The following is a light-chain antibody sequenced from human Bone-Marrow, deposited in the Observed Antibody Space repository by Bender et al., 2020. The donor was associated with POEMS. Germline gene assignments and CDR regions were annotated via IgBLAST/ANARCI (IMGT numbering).Light chain of an antibody. CDR1: SSNIGASYD. CDR3: ATRDDSLNAWL. CDR2: GEN. J-gene: IGLJ3*02. V-gene: IGLV1-40*01. Sequence: QSVVTQPPSLSEAPRQRVTISCTGNSSNIGASYDVHWYQHLPGTAPRLLIFGENNRPSGVPDRFSGSKSGTSASMAISGLQSEDEADYYCATRDDSLNAWLFGGGTKLTVL.